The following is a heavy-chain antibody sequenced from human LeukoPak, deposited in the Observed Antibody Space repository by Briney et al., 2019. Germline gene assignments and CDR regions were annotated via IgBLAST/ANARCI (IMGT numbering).Heavy chain of an antibody. Sequence: SETLSLTCTVSGGSISSDYWSWIRQPPGKRLEWIGYIHYSGATNYNPSLKSRVTISVDTSKNQFSLELSYVTAADTALYYCATLRGASTAVFDSWGQGTLVTVSS. CDR2: IHYSGAT. J-gene: IGHJ4*02. CDR3: ATLRGASTAVFDS. D-gene: IGHD2-21*02. CDR1: GGSISSDY. V-gene: IGHV4-59*08.